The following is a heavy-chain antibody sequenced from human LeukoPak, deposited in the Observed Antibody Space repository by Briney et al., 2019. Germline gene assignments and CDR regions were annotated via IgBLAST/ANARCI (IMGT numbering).Heavy chain of an antibody. CDR3: ARGYDYGDSSGAFDI. J-gene: IGHJ3*02. CDR2: ISSSSSYI. V-gene: IGHV3-21*01. Sequence: GGSLRLSCAAPGFTFSSYSMTWVRQAPGKGLEWVSSISSSSSYIYYADSVKGRFTISRDNAKNSLYLQMNSLRAEDTAVYYCARGYDYGDSSGAFDIWGQGTMVTVSS. CDR1: GFTFSSYS. D-gene: IGHD4-17*01.